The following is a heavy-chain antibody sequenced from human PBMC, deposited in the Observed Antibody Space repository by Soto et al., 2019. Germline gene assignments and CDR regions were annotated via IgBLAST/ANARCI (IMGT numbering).Heavy chain of an antibody. CDR1: GGSISSRGYY. CDR3: ARDNTGDHYYYGMDV. J-gene: IGHJ6*02. D-gene: IGHD4-17*01. V-gene: IGHV4-31*03. Sequence: PSETLSLTCTVSGGSISSRGYYWSWIRQHPGKGLEWIGYIYYSGSTYYNPSFKSRASISVDTSKNQFSLKLSSVTAADTAGYYCARDNTGDHYYYGMDVWGQGTTVTVSS. CDR2: IYYSGST.